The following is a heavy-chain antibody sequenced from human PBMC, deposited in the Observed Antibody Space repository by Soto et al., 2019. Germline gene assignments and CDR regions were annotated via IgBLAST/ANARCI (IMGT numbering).Heavy chain of an antibody. CDR2: IYSGGST. V-gene: IGHV3-66*01. Sequence: GGSLRLSCAASGFTVSSNYMSWVRQAPGKGLEWVSVIYSGGSTYYADSVKGRFTISRDNSKNTLYLQMNSLRAEDTAVYYCARASGLTIFGVVTYPIDYWGQGTLVTVSS. CDR3: ARASGLTIFGVVTYPIDY. D-gene: IGHD3-3*01. CDR1: GFTVSSNY. J-gene: IGHJ4*02.